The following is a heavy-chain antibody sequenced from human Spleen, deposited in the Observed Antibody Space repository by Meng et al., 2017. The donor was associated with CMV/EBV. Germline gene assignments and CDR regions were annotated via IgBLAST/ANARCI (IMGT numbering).Heavy chain of an antibody. J-gene: IGHJ4*02. Sequence: GSLRLSCTVSGYSISSGYYWGWIRQPPGKGLEWIGSIYHSGSTYYNPSLKSRVTISVDTSKNQFSLKLTSVTAADTAMYYCARAVIYCSGTGCYFTPYFDYWGQGTLVTVSS. V-gene: IGHV4-38-2*02. D-gene: IGHD2-2*01. CDR2: IYHSGST. CDR3: ARAVIYCSGTGCYFTPYFDY. CDR1: GYSISSGYY.